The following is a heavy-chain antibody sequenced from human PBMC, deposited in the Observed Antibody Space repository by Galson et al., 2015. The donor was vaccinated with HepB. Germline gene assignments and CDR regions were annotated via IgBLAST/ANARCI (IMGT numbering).Heavy chain of an antibody. CDR3: ARDFVANPYYYDSSDAFDI. CDR1: GFTFSSYA. D-gene: IGHD3-22*01. V-gene: IGHV3-30*04. J-gene: IGHJ3*02. CDR2: ISYDGSNK. Sequence: SLRLSCAASGFTFSSYAMHWVRQAPGKGLEWVAVISYDGSNKYYADSVKGRFTISRDNSKNTLYLQMNSLRAEDTAVYYCARDFVANPYYYDSSDAFDIWGQGTMATVSS.